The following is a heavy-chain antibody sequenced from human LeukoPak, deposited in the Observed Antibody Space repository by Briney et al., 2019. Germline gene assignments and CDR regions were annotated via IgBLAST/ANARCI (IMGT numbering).Heavy chain of an antibody. V-gene: IGHV1-2*06. CDR2: INPNNGGT. Sequence: ASVKVSCKASGYTFSGYYVHWVRRAPGQGLEWMGQINPNNGGTNYAQKFQGRVTMTRDTSISTAYMELSRLTSADTAVYYCARPYSGYEWCDYWGQGTLVTVS. D-gene: IGHD5-12*01. CDR1: GYTFSGYY. CDR3: ARPYSGYEWCDY. J-gene: IGHJ4*02.